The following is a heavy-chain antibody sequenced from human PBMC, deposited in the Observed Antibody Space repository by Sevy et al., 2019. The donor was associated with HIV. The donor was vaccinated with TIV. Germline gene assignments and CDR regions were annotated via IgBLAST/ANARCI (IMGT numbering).Heavy chain of an antibody. D-gene: IGHD3-22*01. Sequence: GGSLRLSCAASGFTFSSYAMHWVRQSPGKGLEWVAVISYDGSNKYYADSVKGRFTISRDNSKNTLYLQMNSLRAEGTAVYYCARKPEVGYYYDSSGSQGAFDIWGQGTMVTVSS. V-gene: IGHV3-30-3*01. J-gene: IGHJ3*02. CDR3: ARKPEVGYYYDSSGSQGAFDI. CDR1: GFTFSSYA. CDR2: ISYDGSNK.